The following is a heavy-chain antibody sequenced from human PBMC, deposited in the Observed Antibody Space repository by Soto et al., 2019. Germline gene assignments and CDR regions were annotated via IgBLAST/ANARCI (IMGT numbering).Heavy chain of an antibody. CDR3: ARDLEYSSGWYYYMDV. J-gene: IGHJ6*03. V-gene: IGHV3-7*01. D-gene: IGHD6-19*01. CDR1: GFTFSSYW. CDR2: IKQDGSEK. Sequence: GGSLRLSCAASGFTFSSYWMSWVRQAPGKGLEWVANIKQDGSEKYYVDSVKGRFTISRDNAKNSLYLQMNSLRAEDTAVYYCARDLEYSSGWYYYMDVWGKGTTVTVSS.